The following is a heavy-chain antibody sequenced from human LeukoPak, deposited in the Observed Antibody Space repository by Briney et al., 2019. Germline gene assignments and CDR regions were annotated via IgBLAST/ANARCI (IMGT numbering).Heavy chain of an antibody. V-gene: IGHV3-15*01. CDR1: GFTFSNAW. D-gene: IGHD3-10*01. CDR2: IKSKTDGGTT. J-gene: IGHJ6*03. Sequence: PGGSLRLSCAASGFTFSNAWMSWVRQAPGKGLEWVGRIKSKTDGGTTDYAAPVKGRFTISRDDSKNTLYLQMNSLKTEDTAVYYCTTELITMVRLNYYMDVWGKGTTVTVSS. CDR3: TTELITMVRLNYYMDV.